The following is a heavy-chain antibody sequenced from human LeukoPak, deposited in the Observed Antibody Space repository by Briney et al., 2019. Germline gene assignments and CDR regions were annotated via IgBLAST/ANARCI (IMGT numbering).Heavy chain of an antibody. Sequence: PSETLSLTCTVSGGSISSGDYYWSWIRQPPGKGLEWIGYIHHSGSANYNPSLRSRVTMSVDTSRNHFSLSLTSVTAADTAVYYCARLPGCSGADCFRAFDIWGQGTMVTVSS. J-gene: IGHJ3*02. CDR1: GGSISSGDYY. CDR3: ARLPGCSGADCFRAFDI. V-gene: IGHV4-61*08. D-gene: IGHD2-21*02. CDR2: IHHSGSA.